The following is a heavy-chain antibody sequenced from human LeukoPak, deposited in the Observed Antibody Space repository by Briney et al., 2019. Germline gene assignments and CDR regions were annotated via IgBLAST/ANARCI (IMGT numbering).Heavy chain of an antibody. J-gene: IGHJ4*02. D-gene: IGHD3-10*01. Sequence: GASVKVSCKASGYTFNSYGISWVRQAPGQGLEWMGWISAYNGNTNYAQKLQGRVTMTTDTSTSTAYMELRSLRSDDTAVYYCAREEYIVRGVITRDYFDYWGQGTLVTVSS. CDR3: AREEYIVRGVITRDYFDY. V-gene: IGHV1-18*01. CDR2: ISAYNGNT. CDR1: GYTFNSYG.